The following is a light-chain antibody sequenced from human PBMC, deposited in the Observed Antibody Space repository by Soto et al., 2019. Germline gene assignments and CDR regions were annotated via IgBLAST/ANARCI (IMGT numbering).Light chain of an antibody. Sequence: IQLTQSPSSLSASVGDRVTITCRASQGISSWLAWYQQKPGKAPKLLIYKASNLESGVPSRFSGSGSGTEFTLTISSLQPDDFATYYCQQYKSYSRTFGQGTKVDIK. CDR2: KAS. V-gene: IGKV1-5*03. J-gene: IGKJ1*01. CDR3: QQYKSYSRT. CDR1: QGISSW.